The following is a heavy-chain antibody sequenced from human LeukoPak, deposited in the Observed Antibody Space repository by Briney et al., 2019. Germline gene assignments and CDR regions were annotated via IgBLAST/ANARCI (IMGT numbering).Heavy chain of an antibody. CDR2: ISYDGSNK. CDR3: ARVYGDVDY. CDR1: GFTFSSYA. D-gene: IGHD4-17*01. Sequence: GRSLRLSCAASGFTFSSYAMHWVRQAPGKGLDWVAVISYDGSNKYYADSVKGRFTISRDNSKNTLYLQMNSLRAEDTAVYYCARVYGDVDYWGQGTLVTVSS. V-gene: IGHV3-30*04. J-gene: IGHJ4*02.